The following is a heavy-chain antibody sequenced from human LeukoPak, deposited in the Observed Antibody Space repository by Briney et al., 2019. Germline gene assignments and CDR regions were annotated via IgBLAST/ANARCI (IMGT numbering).Heavy chain of an antibody. CDR2: INHSGST. Sequence: SETLSLTCAVYGGSFSGYYWSWIRQPPGKGLEWIGEINHSGSTYYNPSLKSRVTISVDSSKNQFSLKLTSVTAADTAVYYCARGGCNSASCYMAPFDYWGQGTLVTVSS. D-gene: IGHD2-2*02. CDR1: GGSFSGYY. CDR3: ARGGCNSASCYMAPFDY. J-gene: IGHJ4*02. V-gene: IGHV4-34*01.